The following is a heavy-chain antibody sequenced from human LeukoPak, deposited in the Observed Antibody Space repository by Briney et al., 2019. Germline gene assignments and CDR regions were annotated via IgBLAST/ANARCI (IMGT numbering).Heavy chain of an antibody. D-gene: IGHD4-17*01. Sequence: GGSPRFSREASGFMFSSYAMSWGRQAPGKGLEWVSAISGSGGSTYYADSVKGRFTISRDNSRNTLYLQINSLRAEATAVYYCAKVYRDNGDYFAFNVWGQGSMVTVSS. J-gene: IGHJ3*01. CDR2: ISGSGGST. V-gene: IGHV3-23*01. CDR3: AKVYRDNGDYFAFNV. CDR1: GFMFSSYA.